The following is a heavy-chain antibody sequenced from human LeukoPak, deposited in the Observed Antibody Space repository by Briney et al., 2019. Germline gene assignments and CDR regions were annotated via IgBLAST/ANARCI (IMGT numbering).Heavy chain of an antibody. CDR2: INSDGSST. CDR3: ARVLEPYGDHSHSVDY. D-gene: IGHD4-17*01. CDR1: GLTFSSYW. J-gene: IGHJ4*02. V-gene: IGHV3-74*01. Sequence: GGSLRLSCAASGLTFSSYWMHWVRQAPGKGLVWVSRINSDGSSTSYADSVKGRFTISRDNAKNTLYLQMNSLRAEDTAVYYCARVLEPYGDHSHSVDYWGQGTLVTVSS.